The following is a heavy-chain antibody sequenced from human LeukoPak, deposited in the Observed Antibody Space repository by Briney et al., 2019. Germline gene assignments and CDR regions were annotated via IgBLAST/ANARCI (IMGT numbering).Heavy chain of an antibody. Sequence: GGSLRLSCAASGFTFGSYAMNWVRQASGKGLGWVSAISSGGTTAFYADSVKGRFTISRDNSKNTLYLQMNSLRAEDTAVYYFVKTDERTESFQHWGQGTLVIVSS. CDR1: GFTFGSYA. CDR3: VKTDERTESFQH. J-gene: IGHJ1*01. V-gene: IGHV3-23*01. CDR2: ISSGGTTA.